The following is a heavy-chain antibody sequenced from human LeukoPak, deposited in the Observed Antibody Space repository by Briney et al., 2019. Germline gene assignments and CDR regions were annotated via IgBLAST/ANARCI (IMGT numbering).Heavy chain of an antibody. CDR2: IYYSGST. CDR1: GGSISSGDYY. D-gene: IGHD4-11*01. Sequence: SQTLSLTCTVSGGSISSGDYYWSWIRQPPGKGLEWIGYIYYSGSTYYNPSLKSRVTISVDTSKNQFSLKLSSVTAADTAVYYCARYSNYDHFVDYWGQGTLVTVSS. V-gene: IGHV4-30-4*01. J-gene: IGHJ4*02. CDR3: ARYSNYDHFVDY.